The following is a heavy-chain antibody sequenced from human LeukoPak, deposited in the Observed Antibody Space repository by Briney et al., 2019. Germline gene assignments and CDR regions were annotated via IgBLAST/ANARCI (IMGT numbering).Heavy chain of an antibody. CDR1: GGSFSGYY. CDR3: ARAGWGVVVPAATPFDY. Sequence: SETLSLTCAVYGGSFSGYYWSWIRQPPGKGLEWIGEINHSGSTNYNPSLKSRVTISVDTSKNQFSLKLSSVTAADTAVYYCARAGWGVVVPAATPFDYWGQGTLVTVSS. V-gene: IGHV4-34*01. CDR2: INHSGST. D-gene: IGHD2-2*01. J-gene: IGHJ4*02.